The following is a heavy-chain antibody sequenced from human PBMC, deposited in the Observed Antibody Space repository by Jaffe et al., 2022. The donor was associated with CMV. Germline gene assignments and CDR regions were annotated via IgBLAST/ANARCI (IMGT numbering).Heavy chain of an antibody. CDR3: ARDAPDYGDLLY. CDR2: IWYDGSNK. D-gene: IGHD4-17*01. CDR1: GFTFSSYG. Sequence: QVQLVESGGGVVQPGRSLRLSCAASGFTFSSYGMHWVRQAPGKGLEWVAVIWYDGSNKYYADSVKGRFTISRDNSKNTLYLQMNSLRAEDTAVYYCARDAPDYGDLLYWGQGTLVTVSS. V-gene: IGHV3-33*08. J-gene: IGHJ4*02.